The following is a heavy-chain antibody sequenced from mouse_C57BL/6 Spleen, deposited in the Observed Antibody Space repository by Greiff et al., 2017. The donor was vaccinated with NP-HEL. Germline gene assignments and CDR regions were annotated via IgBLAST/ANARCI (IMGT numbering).Heavy chain of an antibody. Sequence: EVQLQQSGAELVRPGASVKLSCTASGFNIKDDYMHWVKQRPEQGLEWIGWIDPENGDTEYASKFQGKATITADTSSNTAYLQLSSLTSEDTAVYYCTTRAITTVGADYWGQGTTLTVSS. J-gene: IGHJ2*01. V-gene: IGHV14-4*01. CDR3: TTRAITTVGADY. CDR1: GFNIKDDY. CDR2: IDPENGDT. D-gene: IGHD1-1*01.